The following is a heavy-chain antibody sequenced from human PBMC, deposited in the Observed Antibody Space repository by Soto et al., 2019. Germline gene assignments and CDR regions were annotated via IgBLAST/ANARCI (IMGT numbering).Heavy chain of an antibody. J-gene: IGHJ6*02. D-gene: IGHD3-10*01. CDR2: INHSGST. V-gene: IGHV4-34*01. CDR1: GGSFSGYY. CDR3: ARGYYGSGSYLYGPYYYYGMDV. Sequence: TLSLTCAVYGGSFSGYYWSWIRQPPGKGLEWIGEINHSGSTNYNPSLKSRVTISVDTSKNQFSLKLSSVTAADTAVYYCARGYYGSGSYLYGPYYYYGMDVWGQGTTVTVSS.